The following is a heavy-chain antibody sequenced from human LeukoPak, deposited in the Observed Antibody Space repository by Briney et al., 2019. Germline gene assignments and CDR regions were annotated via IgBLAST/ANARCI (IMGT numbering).Heavy chain of an antibody. D-gene: IGHD3-22*01. CDR3: AIESATLPDYYDSSGPGDY. Sequence: GASVKVSCKASGYTFTSYYMHWVRQAPGQGLEWMGIINPSGGSTSYAQKFQGRVTMTRDTSTSTVYMELSSLRSEDTAVYYCAIESATLPDYYDSSGPGDYWGQGTLVTVSS. V-gene: IGHV1-46*01. CDR1: GYTFTSYY. J-gene: IGHJ4*02. CDR2: INPSGGST.